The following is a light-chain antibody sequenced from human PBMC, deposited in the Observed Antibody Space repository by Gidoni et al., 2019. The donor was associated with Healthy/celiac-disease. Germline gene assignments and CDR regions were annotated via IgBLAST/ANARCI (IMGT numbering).Light chain of an antibody. CDR2: AAS. CDR3: QQLRT. J-gene: IGKJ4*01. CDR1: QGISSY. V-gene: IGKV1-9*01. Sequence: DIQLTQSPSFLSASVGDRVTTTCRASQGISSYLAWYQQKPGKAPKLLIYAASTLQSGVPSRFSGSGSGTEFTLTISSLQPEDFATYYCQQLRTFGGGTKVEIK.